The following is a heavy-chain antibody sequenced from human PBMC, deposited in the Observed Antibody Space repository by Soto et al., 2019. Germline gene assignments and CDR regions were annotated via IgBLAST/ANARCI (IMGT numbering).Heavy chain of an antibody. CDR3: ARGLQPYNWNYGKFDY. CDR2: IYYSGST. J-gene: IGHJ4*02. CDR1: GGSISSYY. V-gene: IGHV4-59*08. D-gene: IGHD1-7*01. Sequence: SETLSLTCTVSGGSISSYYWSWIRQPPGKGLEWIGYIYYSGSTNYNPSLKSRVTISVDTSKNQFSLKLSSVTAADTAVYYCARGLQPYNWNYGKFDYWGQGTLVTVSS.